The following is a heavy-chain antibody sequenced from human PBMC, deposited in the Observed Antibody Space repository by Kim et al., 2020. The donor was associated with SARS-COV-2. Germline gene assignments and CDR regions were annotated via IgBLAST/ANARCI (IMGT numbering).Heavy chain of an antibody. CDR3: ARPGYDYYGMDV. CDR2: ISSRAGSI. CDR1: GFTFKNYE. V-gene: IGHV3-48*03. J-gene: IGHJ6*02. Sequence: GGSLRLSCAASGFTFKNYEMMWVRQAPGRGLEWISFISSRAGSIYYADSVKGRFIISRDNDNDFLFLQMNSLRAEDTGVYYCARPGYDYYGMDVWGQGTTVTVSS.